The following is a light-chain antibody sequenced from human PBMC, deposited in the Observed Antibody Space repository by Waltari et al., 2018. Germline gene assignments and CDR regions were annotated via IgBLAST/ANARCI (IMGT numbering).Light chain of an antibody. J-gene: IGLJ1*01. Sequence: QSILTQPPSASGTPGQRVTISCSGSSSNIGTDYVYWYQQLPGTAPTLLDYRNNRRPPGVPDRFSGSKAATSASRAISGLRSEDEADYYCTAGDDSLSGHVFGTGTKVTVL. CDR3: TAGDDSLSGHV. CDR1: SSNIGTDY. V-gene: IGLV1-47*01. CDR2: RNN.